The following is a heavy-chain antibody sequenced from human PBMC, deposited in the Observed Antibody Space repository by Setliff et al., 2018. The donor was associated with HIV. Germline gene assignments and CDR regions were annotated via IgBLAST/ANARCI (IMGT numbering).Heavy chain of an antibody. J-gene: IGHJ4*02. V-gene: IGHV4-28*06. Sequence: SETLSLTCTVSGGSISTSNWWGWIRQTPGKGLEWIGYTYDSGSTNYNPSLKSRVSMSLDTSKNRFSLKLNSVPALDTAVYYCARKGSSSRDQEYYYDFWGEGTLVTVSS. D-gene: IGHD2-2*01. CDR3: ARKGSSSRDQEYYYDF. CDR2: TYDSGST. CDR1: GGSISTSNW.